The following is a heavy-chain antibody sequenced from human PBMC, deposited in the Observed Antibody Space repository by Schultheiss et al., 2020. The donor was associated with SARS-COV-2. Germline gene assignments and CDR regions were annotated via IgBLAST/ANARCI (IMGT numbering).Heavy chain of an antibody. CDR1: GFTVSSNY. Sequence: GGSLRLSCAASGFTVSSNYMSWVRQAPGKGLEWVSYISSSGSTIYYADSVKGRFTISRDNAKNSLYLQMNSLRAEDTAVYYCARETMTGRPNTYYYGVDVWGQGTTVTVSS. CDR3: ARETMTGRPNTYYYGVDV. CDR2: ISSSGSTI. D-gene: IGHD1-1*01. J-gene: IGHJ6*02. V-gene: IGHV3-11*01.